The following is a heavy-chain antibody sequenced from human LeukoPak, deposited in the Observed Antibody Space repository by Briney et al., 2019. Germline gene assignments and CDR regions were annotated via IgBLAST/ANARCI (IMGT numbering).Heavy chain of an antibody. CDR3: AKDRARGVIIPSSFDY. D-gene: IGHD3-10*01. J-gene: IGHJ4*02. CDR2: ISSSSSYI. CDR1: GFTFSSYS. Sequence: GGSLRLSCAASGFTFSSYSMNWGRQAPGKGLEWVSSISSSSSYIYYADSVKGRFTISRDNAKNSLYLHMNSLRAEDTAVYYCAKDRARGVIIPSSFDYWGQGTLVTVSS. V-gene: IGHV3-21*01.